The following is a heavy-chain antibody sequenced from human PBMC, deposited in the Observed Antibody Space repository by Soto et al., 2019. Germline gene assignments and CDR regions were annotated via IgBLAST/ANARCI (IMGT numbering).Heavy chain of an antibody. D-gene: IGHD2-15*01. J-gene: IGHJ5*02. V-gene: IGHV2-26*01. CDR1: GFSLSNARMG. CDR3: ARMMTALPLPGWFDP. CDR2: IFSNDEK. Sequence: GSGPTLVNPTETLTLTCTVSGFSLSNARMGVSWIRQPPGKALEWLAHIFSNDEKSYSTSLKSRLTISKDTSKSQVVLTMTNMDPVDTATYYCARMMTALPLPGWFDPWGQGTLVTVSS.